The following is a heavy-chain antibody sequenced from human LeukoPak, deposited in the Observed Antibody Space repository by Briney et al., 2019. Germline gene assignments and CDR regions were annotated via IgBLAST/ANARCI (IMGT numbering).Heavy chain of an antibody. CDR3: APTPSTSGGY. V-gene: IGHV3-30*02. D-gene: IGHD2-2*01. CDR1: GSTFSSYG. J-gene: IGHJ4*02. CDR2: IRYDGSNK. Sequence: GGSLRLSCAASGSTFSSYGMHWARQAPGKGLEWVAFIRYDGSNKYYADSVKGRFTISRDNSKNTLHLQMNSLRAEDTAVYYCAPTPSTSGGYWGQGTLVTVSS.